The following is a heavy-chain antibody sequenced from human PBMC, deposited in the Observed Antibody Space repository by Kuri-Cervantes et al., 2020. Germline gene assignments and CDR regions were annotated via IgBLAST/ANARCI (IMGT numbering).Heavy chain of an antibody. CDR3: ARGWGYSYDYG. V-gene: IGHV3-33*01. CDR2: IWYDGSNK. D-gene: IGHD5-18*01. J-gene: IGHJ4*02. CDR1: GFTFSSYG. Sequence: GESLKISCAASGFTFSSYGMHWVRQAPGKGLEWVAVIWYDGSNKYYADSVKGRFTISRDNSKNTLYLQMNSLRAEDTAVYYCARGWGYSYDYGWGQGTLVTVSS.